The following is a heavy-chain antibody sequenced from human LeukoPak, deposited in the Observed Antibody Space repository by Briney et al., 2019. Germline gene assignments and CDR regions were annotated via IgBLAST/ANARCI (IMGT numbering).Heavy chain of an antibody. V-gene: IGHV3-30*04. CDR2: ISYDGSNK. D-gene: IGHD6-19*01. J-gene: IGHJ4*02. CDR3: AKASGYSSGWHRY. Sequence: GGSLRLSCEGSGFNFMSFAMHWVRQAPGKGLEWVAVISYDGSNKYYADSVKGRFTISRDNSKNTLYLQMNSLRAEDTAVYYCAKASGYSSGWHRYWGQGTLVTVSS. CDR1: GFNFMSFA.